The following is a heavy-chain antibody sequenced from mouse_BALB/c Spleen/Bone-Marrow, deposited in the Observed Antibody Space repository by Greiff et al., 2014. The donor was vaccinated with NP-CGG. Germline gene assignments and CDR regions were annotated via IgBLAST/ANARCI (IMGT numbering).Heavy chain of an antibody. V-gene: IGHV14-3*02. Sequence: VQLQQSGAELVKPGASVKLSCTASGFNIKDTYMHWVKQRPEQGLEWIGRIDPANGNTKYDPKFQGKATITADTSSNTAYLQLSSLTSEDSAVYYCSRYLYGYPATFDYRGQGASLPGS. CDR2: IDPANGNT. CDR1: GFNIKDTY. CDR3: SRYLYGYPATFDY. D-gene: IGHD1-2*01. J-gene: IGHJ2*02.